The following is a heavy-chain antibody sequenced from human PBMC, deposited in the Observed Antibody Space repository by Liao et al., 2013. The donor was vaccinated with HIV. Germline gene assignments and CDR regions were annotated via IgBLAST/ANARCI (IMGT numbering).Heavy chain of an antibody. Sequence: QVQLQESGPGLVKPSETLSLTCTVSGGSISSYFWSWIRQPAGNGLEWIGRIYISGSTNYNPSLKSRVTMSVDTSKNQFSLKLSSVTAADTAVYYCARDPGGTSYFYFDSWGQGTLVTVSS. CDR2: IYISGST. CDR3: ARDPGGTSYFYFDS. V-gene: IGHV4-4*07. D-gene: IGHD6-6*01. CDR1: GGSISSYF. J-gene: IGHJ4*02.